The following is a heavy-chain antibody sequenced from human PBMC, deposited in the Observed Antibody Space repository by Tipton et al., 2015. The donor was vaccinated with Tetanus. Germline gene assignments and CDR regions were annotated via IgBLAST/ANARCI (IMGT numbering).Heavy chain of an antibody. CDR1: GDSISSGGPY. Sequence: TLSLTCTVSGDSISSGGPYWSWIRQFPGKGLEWMGYIHHTGSTYYNPSLKTRITLSVDTSKNQFSLKLTSVTAGDTAVYFCVKFEYRTSFASWGQGALFTVSS. J-gene: IGHJ4*02. D-gene: IGHD6-6*01. V-gene: IGHV4-31*03. CDR2: IHHTGST. CDR3: VKFEYRTSFAS.